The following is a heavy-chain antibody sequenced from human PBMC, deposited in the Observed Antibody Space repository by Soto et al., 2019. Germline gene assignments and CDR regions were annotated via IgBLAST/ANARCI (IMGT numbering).Heavy chain of an antibody. CDR1: GYTFTGYY. CDR2: INPNSGGT. J-gene: IGHJ3*02. Sequence: ASVKVSCKASGYTFTGYYMHWVRQAPGQGLEWMGWINPNSGGTNYAQKFQGWVTMTRDTSISTAYMELSRLRSDDTAVYYCARRLLSYYDILTGYQMEGAFDIWGQGTMVTVSS. V-gene: IGHV1-2*04. CDR3: ARRLLSYYDILTGYQMEGAFDI. D-gene: IGHD3-9*01.